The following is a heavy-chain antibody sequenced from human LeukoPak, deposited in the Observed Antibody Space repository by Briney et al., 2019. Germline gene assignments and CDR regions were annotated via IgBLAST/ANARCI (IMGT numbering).Heavy chain of an antibody. CDR2: VHYGGST. Sequence: SETLSLTCTVSGGSINAYYWSWVRQSPGKGLELIGYVHYGGSTNYNPSLKSRVTISIDTSKNQFSLKLSSVTAEDTAVYYCARGEGYDILTGYYEYNWFDPWGQGTLVTVSS. CDR3: ARGEGYDILTGYYEYNWFDP. CDR1: GGSINAYY. J-gene: IGHJ5*02. D-gene: IGHD3-9*01. V-gene: IGHV4-59*01.